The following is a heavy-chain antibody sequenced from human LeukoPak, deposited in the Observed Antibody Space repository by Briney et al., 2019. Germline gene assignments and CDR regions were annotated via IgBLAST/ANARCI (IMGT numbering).Heavy chain of an antibody. V-gene: IGHV4-31*03. CDR2: LYYSGST. Sequence: SETLSLTCTVSGGSISSGGYYWSWIRQHTGKSLEWIGYLYYSGSTYYNPSLKSRVTISVDTSKNQFSLKLSSVTAADTAVYYCARGEGYCSGGSCLDHFDYWGQGTLVTVSS. D-gene: IGHD2-15*01. CDR3: ARGEGYCSGGSCLDHFDY. J-gene: IGHJ4*02. CDR1: GGSISSGGYY.